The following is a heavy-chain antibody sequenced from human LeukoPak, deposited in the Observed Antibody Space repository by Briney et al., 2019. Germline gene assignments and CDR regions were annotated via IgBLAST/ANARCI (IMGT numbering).Heavy chain of an antibody. V-gene: IGHV3-48*03. D-gene: IGHD2-15*01. CDR1: EFTFGSYE. Sequence: PGGSLRLSCAASEFTFGSYEMNWVRQAPGKGLEWLSYISSTGSTKYYADSVKGRFTISRDNAENSLYLQMNSLRAEDTAVYYCARIFSGGPTGHAFDIWGQGTMVTVSS. CDR3: ARIFSGGPTGHAFDI. CDR2: ISSTGSTK. J-gene: IGHJ3*02.